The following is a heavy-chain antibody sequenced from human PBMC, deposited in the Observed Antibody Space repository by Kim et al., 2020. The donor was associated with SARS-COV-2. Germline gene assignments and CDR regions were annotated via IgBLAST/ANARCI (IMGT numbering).Heavy chain of an antibody. D-gene: IGHD2-2*01. CDR1: GYTFTRHS. CDR3: ARLLRTSVSTSYYFYGMDV. J-gene: IGHJ6*02. V-gene: IGHV7-4-1*02. Sequence: ASVKVSCKASGYTFTRHSMSWVRQVPGQGLQWMGWINTNTGNPTYGQGFTGRSVFSLDTSVSTAYLQINNLKAEDTAVYFCARLLRTSVSTSYYFYGMDVWGQGTTVIVSS. CDR2: INTNTGNP.